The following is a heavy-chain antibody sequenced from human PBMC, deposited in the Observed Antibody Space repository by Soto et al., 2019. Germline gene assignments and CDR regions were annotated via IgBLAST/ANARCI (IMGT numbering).Heavy chain of an antibody. CDR3: ARHALLGYCSGGSCYSDDY. J-gene: IGHJ4*02. V-gene: IGHV4-59*08. D-gene: IGHD2-15*01. Sequence: SETLSLTCTVSGASISSYYWSWIRQPPGKGLEWIGYIYYTGSTNYNPSLKSRVTISIDTSKNQFSLKLSSVTAAETAIYYCARHALLGYCSGGSCYSDDYWGQGALVTVSS. CDR2: IYYTGST. CDR1: GASISSYY.